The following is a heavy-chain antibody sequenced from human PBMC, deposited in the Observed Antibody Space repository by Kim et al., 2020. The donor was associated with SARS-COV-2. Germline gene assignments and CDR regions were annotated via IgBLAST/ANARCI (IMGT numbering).Heavy chain of an antibody. D-gene: IGHD1-26*01. CDR1: GYTLTELS. J-gene: IGHJ4*02. V-gene: IGHV1-24*01. Sequence: ASVKVSCKVSGYTLTELSMHWVRQAPGKGLGWMGGFDPEDGETIYAQKFQGRVTMTEDTSTDTAYMELSSLRSEDTAVYYCATYRYSGSYFGYWGQGTLVTVSS. CDR2: FDPEDGET. CDR3: ATYRYSGSYFGY.